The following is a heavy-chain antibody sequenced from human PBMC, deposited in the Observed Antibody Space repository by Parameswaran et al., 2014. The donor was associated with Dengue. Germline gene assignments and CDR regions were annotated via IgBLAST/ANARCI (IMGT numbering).Heavy chain of an antibody. CDR3: AKGIRLGSYYMDV. D-gene: IGHD3-10*01. Sequence: WIRQPPGKGLEWVSVISAGGVTTYYADSVKGRFTISRDNSKNTLYLQMNGLRAEDTAVYYCAKGIRLGSYYMDVWGNGTTVTVSS. J-gene: IGHJ6*03. CDR2: ISAGGVTT. V-gene: IGHV3-23*01.